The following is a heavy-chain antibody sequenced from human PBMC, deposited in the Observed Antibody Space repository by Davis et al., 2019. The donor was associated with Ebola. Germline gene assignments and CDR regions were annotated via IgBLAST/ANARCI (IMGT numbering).Heavy chain of an antibody. J-gene: IGHJ4*02. CDR3: ARDTDYYDSSGYSHYFDY. V-gene: IGHV3-21*01. D-gene: IGHD3-22*01. Sequence: SVKGRFTISRDNAKNSLYLQMNSLRAEDTAVYYCARDTDYYDSSGYSHYFDYWGQGTLVTVSS.